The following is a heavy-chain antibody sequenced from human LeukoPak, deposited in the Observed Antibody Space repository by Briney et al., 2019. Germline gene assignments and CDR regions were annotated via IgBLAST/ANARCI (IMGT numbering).Heavy chain of an antibody. CDR3: AKIPSISSCSGGSCYSRYYLYGMDV. CDR1: GFTFSSYA. CDR2: ISGSGGST. J-gene: IGHJ6*02. D-gene: IGHD2-15*01. V-gene: IGHV3-23*01. Sequence: GGSLRLSCAASGFTFSSYAMSWVRQAPGKGLEWVSAISGSGGSTYYADSVKGRFTISSDKSKNTLYLQMNSLRAGDTAVYYCAKIPSISSCSGGSCYSRYYLYGMDVWGQGTTVTVS.